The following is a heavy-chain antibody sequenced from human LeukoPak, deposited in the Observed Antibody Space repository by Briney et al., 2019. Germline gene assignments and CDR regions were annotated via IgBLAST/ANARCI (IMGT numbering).Heavy chain of an antibody. CDR2: IIPIFGTA. Sequence: SVKVSCKASGGTFNSYAISWVRQAPGQGLEWMGRIIPIFGTANYAQKFQGRVTIITDESTSTAYMELSSLRSEDTAVYYCARVAVRDGYKVGLSIVLDYWGQGTLVTVSS. CDR3: ARVAVRDGYKVGLSIVLDY. CDR1: GGTFNSYA. D-gene: IGHD5-24*01. J-gene: IGHJ4*02. V-gene: IGHV1-69*05.